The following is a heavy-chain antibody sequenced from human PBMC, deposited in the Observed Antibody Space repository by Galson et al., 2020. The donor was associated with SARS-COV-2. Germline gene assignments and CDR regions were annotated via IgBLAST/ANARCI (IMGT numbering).Heavy chain of an antibody. CDR1: GFTFNSYA. D-gene: IGHD1-26*01. CDR3: ARDYSGSYSGLFDY. CDR2: ISYDGSNK. V-gene: IGHV3-30*04. J-gene: IGHJ4*02. Sequence: GGSLRLSCAASGFTFNSYAMHWVRQAPGKGLEWVAVISYDGSNKYYADSVKGRFTISRDNSKNTLYLQMNSLRAEDTAVYYCARDYSGSYSGLFDYWGQGTLVTVSS.